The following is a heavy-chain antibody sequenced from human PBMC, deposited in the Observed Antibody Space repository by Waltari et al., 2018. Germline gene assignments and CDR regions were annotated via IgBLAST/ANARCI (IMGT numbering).Heavy chain of an antibody. CDR3: ARVRRRDGYSSGYLPVLDY. J-gene: IGHJ4*02. V-gene: IGHV3-21*01. CDR2: ISSSSSYI. Sequence: EVQLVESGGGLVKPGGSLRLSCAASGFTFSSYSMNWVRQAPGKGLEWVSSISSSSSYIYYADSVKGRFTISRDNAKNSLYLQMNSLRAEDTAVYYCARVRRRDGYSSGYLPVLDYWGQGTLVTVSS. D-gene: IGHD6-19*01. CDR1: GFTFSSYS.